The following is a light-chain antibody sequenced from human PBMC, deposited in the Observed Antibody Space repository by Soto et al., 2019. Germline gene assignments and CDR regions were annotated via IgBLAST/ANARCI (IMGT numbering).Light chain of an antibody. CDR3: CSYEGISTSSV. J-gene: IGLJ1*01. CDR1: SSNVGGYNY. Sequence: QSVLTQPRSVSGSPGQSVTISCTGTSSNVGGYNYVSWYQQHPGKVPKLLIYDVSKRPSGVPDRFSGSKSGNTASLTISGLQAEDEADYYCCSYEGISTSSVFGTGTKVTVL. CDR2: DVS. V-gene: IGLV2-11*01.